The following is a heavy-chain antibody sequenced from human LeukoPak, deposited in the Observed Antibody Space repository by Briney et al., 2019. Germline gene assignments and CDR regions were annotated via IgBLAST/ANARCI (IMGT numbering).Heavy chain of an antibody. CDR3: ARGSVLRYFDWLSDDNWFDP. CDR1: GYTFSSYY. D-gene: IGHD3-9*01. Sequence: ASVKVSCTASGYTFSSYYMHWVRQAPGQGLEWMGVINPSGVSTSYAQKFQGRVTMNGDTSTSTVYMELSSLRSEDTAVYYCARGSVLRYFDWLSDDNWFDPWGQGTLVTVSS. CDR2: INPSGVST. V-gene: IGHV1-46*01. J-gene: IGHJ5*02.